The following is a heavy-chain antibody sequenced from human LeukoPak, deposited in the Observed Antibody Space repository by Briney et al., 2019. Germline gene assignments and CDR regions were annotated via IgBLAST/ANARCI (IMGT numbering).Heavy chain of an antibody. D-gene: IGHD6-19*01. V-gene: IGHV4-59*01. Sequence: SETLSFTCTVSGGSMRNYYWSWVRQPPGKGLEWIGYIYYSGTTNYNPSLKSRVTISVDTSKNQFSLKLSSVTAADTAVYYCARLVSSGRPPDAFDIWGQGTMVTVSS. CDR1: GGSMRNYY. J-gene: IGHJ3*02. CDR3: ARLVSSGRPPDAFDI. CDR2: IYYSGTT.